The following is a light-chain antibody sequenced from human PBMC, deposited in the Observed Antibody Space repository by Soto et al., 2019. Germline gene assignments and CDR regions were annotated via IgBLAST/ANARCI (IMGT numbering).Light chain of an antibody. V-gene: IGLV2-14*01. CDR2: DVS. CDR3: SSYTSSSTLVV. CDR1: SSDVGGYNY. J-gene: IGLJ2*01. Sequence: QSALTQPASVSGSPGQSITIPCTGTSSDVGGYNYVSWYQQHPGKAPKLMIYDVSNRPSGVSNRFPGSKSGNTASLTISGLQAEDEADYYCSSYTSSSTLVVFGGGTKLTVL.